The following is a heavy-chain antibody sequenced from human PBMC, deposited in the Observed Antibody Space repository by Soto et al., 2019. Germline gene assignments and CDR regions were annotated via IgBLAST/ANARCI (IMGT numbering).Heavy chain of an antibody. D-gene: IGHD2-2*01. J-gene: IGHJ5*02. Sequence: RASVKVSCKASGYTFSDYKIHWLRQAPGQGLEWMGWINPKSDVTNYAHKFKDRVTMTRDTSTGTVYMDLSRLTFDDTAVYYCARGAMLSAAISTSFDPWGQGTLVTVSS. CDR2: INPKSDVT. CDR1: GYTFSDYK. CDR3: ARGAMLSAAISTSFDP. V-gene: IGHV1-2*02.